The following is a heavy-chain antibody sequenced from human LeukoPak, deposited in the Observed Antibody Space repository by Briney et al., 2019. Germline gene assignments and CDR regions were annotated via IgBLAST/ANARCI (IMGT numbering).Heavy chain of an antibody. V-gene: IGHV4-59*08. J-gene: IGHJ3*02. Sequence: SETLSLTCTVSGGSISSYYWSWIRQPPGKRLEWIGYIFYSGSTNYNPSLESRVTMSVDTSKNQFSLKLRSVTAADTAVYYCARPGVGSGRYGAFDIWGQGTLVIVSS. CDR1: GGSISSYY. CDR3: ARPGVGSGRYGAFDI. D-gene: IGHD5-18*01. CDR2: IFYSGST.